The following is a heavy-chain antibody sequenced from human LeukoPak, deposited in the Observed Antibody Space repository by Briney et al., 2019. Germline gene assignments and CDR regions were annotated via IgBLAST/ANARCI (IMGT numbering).Heavy chain of an antibody. CDR2: ISGSGDST. D-gene: IGHD6-6*01. V-gene: IGHV3-23*01. J-gene: IGHJ5*02. CDR1: GFTFSSYA. CDR3: AKDRIASPPQGRFDP. Sequence: PGGSLRLSCAASGFTFSSYAMNWVRQAPGKGLEWVSAISGSGDSTYYADSVKGRFTISRDNSQNTLYLQMNSLGAEDTAIYYCAKDRIASPPQGRFDPWGQGTLVTVSS.